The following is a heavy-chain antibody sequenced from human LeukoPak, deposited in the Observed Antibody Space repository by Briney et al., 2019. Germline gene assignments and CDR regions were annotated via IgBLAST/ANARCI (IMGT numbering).Heavy chain of an antibody. CDR1: GFTISSYA. Sequence: GGSLRLSCAASGFTISSYAMSWVRQAPGKGLEWVSAISGSGGSTYYADSVKGRFTISRDNSKNTLYLQMNSLRAEDTAVYYCAKGGYGGRRLNYYYGMDVWGQGTTVTVSS. J-gene: IGHJ6*02. CDR3: AKGGYGGRRLNYYYGMDV. V-gene: IGHV3-23*01. CDR2: ISGSGGST. D-gene: IGHD5-12*01.